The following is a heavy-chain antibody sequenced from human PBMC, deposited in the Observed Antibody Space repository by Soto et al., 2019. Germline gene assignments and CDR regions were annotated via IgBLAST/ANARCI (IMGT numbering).Heavy chain of an antibody. D-gene: IGHD2-21*02. CDR3: ARADRTLVTSYGLDV. CDR1: GGSFSGFY. Sequence: SETLSLTCAVSGGSFSGFYWTWMRQPPGEGLEWIGEINHSGTTNFNPSLRSRLTISLDSSKKHFSLKLTSMTAADAAVYYCARADRTLVTSYGLDVWGQGTTVT. CDR2: INHSGTT. J-gene: IGHJ6*02. V-gene: IGHV4-34*01.